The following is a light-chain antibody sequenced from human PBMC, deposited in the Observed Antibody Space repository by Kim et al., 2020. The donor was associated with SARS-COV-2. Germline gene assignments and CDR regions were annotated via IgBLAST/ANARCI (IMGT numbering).Light chain of an antibody. J-gene: IGLJ2*01. CDR1: SSKIGAGYD. CDR2: GNS. Sequence: RGTISCTGSSSKIGAGYDVHWYQQLPGTAPKLLIYGNSNRPSGVPDRFSGSKSGTSASLAITGLQAEDEADYYCQSYDSSLSGVVFGGGTQLTVL. V-gene: IGLV1-40*01. CDR3: QSYDSSLSGVV.